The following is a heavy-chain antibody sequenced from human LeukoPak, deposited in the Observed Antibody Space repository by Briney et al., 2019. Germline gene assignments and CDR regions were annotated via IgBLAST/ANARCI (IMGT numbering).Heavy chain of an antibody. V-gene: IGHV3-23*01. CDR2: ISASGAMT. CDR1: GFILSSHA. D-gene: IGHD3-3*01. CDR3: EKDGGDFWIGSRGYFDY. J-gene: IGHJ4*02. Sequence: GGSLRLSCAASGFILSSHAMSWLRQAPGRGLEWVSAISASGAMTYYADSVKGRFTISRDNSKNTLHLQMSSLRAEDSALYYCEKDGGDFWIGSRGYFDYWGQGNLVTVSS.